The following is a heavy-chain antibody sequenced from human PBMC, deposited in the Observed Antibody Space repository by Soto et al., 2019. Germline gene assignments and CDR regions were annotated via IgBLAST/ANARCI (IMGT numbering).Heavy chain of an antibody. J-gene: IGHJ4*02. V-gene: IGHV3-7*01. D-gene: IGHD6-19*01. CDR2: INQDGSEK. CDR3: ARDGVAAGLYLDN. Sequence: PRLSCAASGFVFRSYWMSWVRQAPGKGLEWVANINQDGSEKYYVDSVRGRFIISRDNAENSLYLQMNGLRAEDTALYYCARDGVAAGLYLDNWGQGTLVTVSS. CDR1: GFVFRSYW.